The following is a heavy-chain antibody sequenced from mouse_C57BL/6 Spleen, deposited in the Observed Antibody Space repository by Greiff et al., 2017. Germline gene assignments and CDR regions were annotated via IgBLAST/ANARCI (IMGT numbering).Heavy chain of an antibody. CDR3: ARGYVYDYFDY. Sequence: QVQLQQPGAELVKPGASVKLSCKASGYTFTSYWMQWVKQRPGQGLEWIGEIDPSDSYTNYNQKFKGKATLTVDTSSSTAYMQLSSLTSEDSAVYYCARGYVYDYFDYWGQGTTLTVSS. V-gene: IGHV1-50*01. D-gene: IGHD2-2*01. CDR1: GYTFTSYW. J-gene: IGHJ2*01. CDR2: IDPSDSYT.